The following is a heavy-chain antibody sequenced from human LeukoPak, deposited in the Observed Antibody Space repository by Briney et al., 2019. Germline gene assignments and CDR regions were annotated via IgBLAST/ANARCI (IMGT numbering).Heavy chain of an antibody. J-gene: IGHJ4*02. D-gene: IGHD3-3*01. Sequence: GGSLRLSCAASGFTISSYSMHCVRQPPGKGLQWVALISYDGRGENYADSVKGRFTISRDTSNNTLYLQMNGLGTDDTAVYYCAKHYDFWSGYIRGFDSWGQGTLVTVSS. CDR1: GFTISSYS. V-gene: IGHV3-30*18. CDR3: AKHYDFWSGYIRGFDS. CDR2: ISYDGRGE.